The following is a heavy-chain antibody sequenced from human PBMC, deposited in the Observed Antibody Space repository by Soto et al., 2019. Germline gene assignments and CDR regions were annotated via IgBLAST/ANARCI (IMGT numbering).Heavy chain of an antibody. CDR3: ARAGIAYCSSTTCYLYYYVMDV. V-gene: IGHV1-46*01. CDR1: GYTVTSYY. D-gene: IGHD2-2*01. J-gene: IGHJ6*02. CDR2: INPNSGST. Sequence: QVQLVQSGAEVKKPGASVKVSCKASGYTVTSYYMHWVRQAPGQGLEWMGIINPNSGSTTYAQKFQGRVTMTRDTSTSTVYMELTNLSSGDTAVYYCARAGIAYCSSTTCYLYYYVMDVWGQGTTVTVSS.